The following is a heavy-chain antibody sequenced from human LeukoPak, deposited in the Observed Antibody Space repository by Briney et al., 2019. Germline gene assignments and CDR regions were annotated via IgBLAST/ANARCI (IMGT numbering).Heavy chain of an antibody. D-gene: IGHD3-22*01. V-gene: IGHV1-24*01. CDR1: GYTLTELS. CDR2: FGPEDGET. Sequence: ASVKVSCKVSGYTLTELSMHWVRQAPGKGLEWMGGFGPEDGETIYAQKFQGRVTMTEDTSTDTAYMELSSLRSEDTAVYYCARGTDPDYYDSSGYYDYWGQGTLVTVSS. CDR3: ARGTDPDYYDSSGYYDY. J-gene: IGHJ4*02.